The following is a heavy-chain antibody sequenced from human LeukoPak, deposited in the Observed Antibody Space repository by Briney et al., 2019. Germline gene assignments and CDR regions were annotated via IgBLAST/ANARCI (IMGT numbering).Heavy chain of an antibody. CDR1: GFTFSNSG. D-gene: IGHD2-2*01. V-gene: IGHV3-48*01. Sequence: GGSLRLSCAASGFTFSNSGMHWVRQAPGKGLEWASYISSSGTTIYYADSVKGRFTISRDNAKNSLYLQMSSLRAEDTALYYCAVAQPAAPFDYWGQGTLVTVSS. CDR2: ISSSGTTI. CDR3: AVAQPAAPFDY. J-gene: IGHJ4*02.